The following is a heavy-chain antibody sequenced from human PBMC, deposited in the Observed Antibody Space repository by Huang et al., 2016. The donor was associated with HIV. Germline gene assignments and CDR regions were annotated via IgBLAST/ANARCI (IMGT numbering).Heavy chain of an antibody. D-gene: IGHD3-10*01. V-gene: IGHV3-74*01. CDR2: IKSDGSST. J-gene: IGHJ4*02. CDR3: ARGSRQGKYYYGSGTAY. Sequence: EVQLVESGGGLVQPGGSLRLSCAASGFTFSSYWMHWVRQVPGKGLVWVSHIKSDGSSTRYADCVKGRFTISRDNAKNTLYLQMNSLRAEDTAVYYCARGSRQGKYYYGSGTAYWGQGTLVTVSS. CDR1: GFTFSSYW.